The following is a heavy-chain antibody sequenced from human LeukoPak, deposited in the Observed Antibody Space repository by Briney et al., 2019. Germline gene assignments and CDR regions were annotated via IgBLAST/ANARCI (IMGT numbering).Heavy chain of an antibody. D-gene: IGHD3-22*01. CDR3: ASSWYDSSFYYFDY. J-gene: IGHJ4*02. Sequence: ASVKVSCKASGYTFTGYYMHWVRQAPGQGLEWMGRINPNSGGTNYAQKFQGRVTMTRDTSISTAYMELSRLRSDDTAVYYCASSWYDSSFYYFDYWGQGTLVTVSS. V-gene: IGHV1-2*06. CDR2: INPNSGGT. CDR1: GYTFTGYY.